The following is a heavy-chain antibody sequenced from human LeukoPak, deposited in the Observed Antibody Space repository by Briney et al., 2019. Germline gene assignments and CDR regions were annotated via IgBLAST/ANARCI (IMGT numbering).Heavy chain of an antibody. D-gene: IGHD3-22*01. CDR3: AIYDSSGYYNY. J-gene: IGHJ4*02. CDR1: GFTFSSYW. Sequence: GGSLRLSCTASGFTFSSYWMSWVRQAPGKGLEWVSVIYSGGRTFYADSVKGRFTISRDNSKNTLYLQMNSLRAEDTAVYYCAIYDSSGYYNYWGQGTLVTVSS. V-gene: IGHV3-53*01. CDR2: IYSGGRT.